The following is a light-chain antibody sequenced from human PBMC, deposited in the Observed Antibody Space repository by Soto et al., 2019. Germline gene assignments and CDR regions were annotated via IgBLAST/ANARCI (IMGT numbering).Light chain of an antibody. V-gene: IGKV3D-15*01. CDR3: QQYNNWPPLT. CDR2: GAS. J-gene: IGKJ4*01. CDR1: QSVSSN. Sequence: EIVMTQSPATLSVSPGDRATLSCRASQSVSSNLAWYQQKLGQAPRVLIYGASTRATGIPARFSGSGSGTEFTLTISSLQSEDFAVYYCQQYNNWPPLTFGGGTKVEIK.